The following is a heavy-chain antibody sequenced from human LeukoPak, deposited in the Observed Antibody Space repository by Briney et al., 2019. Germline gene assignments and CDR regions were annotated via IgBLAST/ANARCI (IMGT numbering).Heavy chain of an antibody. V-gene: IGHV1-69*04. CDR3: ARALSYYYYYYGMDV. CDR2: IIPILGIA. CDR1: GGTFSSYA. J-gene: IGHJ6*02. Sequence: ASVKVSCKASGGTFSSYAISWVRQAPGQGLEWMGRIIPILGIAYYAQKFQGRVTITADKSTSTAYMELSSLRSEDTAVYYCARALSYYYYYYGMDVWGQGTTVTVSS.